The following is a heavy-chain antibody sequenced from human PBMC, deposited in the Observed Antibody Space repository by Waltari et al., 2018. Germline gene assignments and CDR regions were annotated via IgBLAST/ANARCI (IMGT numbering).Heavy chain of an antibody. V-gene: IGHV3-13*01. CDR3: AALGPDII. CDR1: GFPFSTSA. D-gene: IGHD1-26*01. Sequence: EVHLVESGGGLVQPGGSLRLSCAASGFPFSTSAVHWVRQTTGKRLEWVSAMGAAGDAYYLHSVRGRFTISRDNAKNSFYLQMNSLRADDTAVYFCAALGPDIIWGQGAMVTVSS. CDR2: MGAAGDA. J-gene: IGHJ3*02.